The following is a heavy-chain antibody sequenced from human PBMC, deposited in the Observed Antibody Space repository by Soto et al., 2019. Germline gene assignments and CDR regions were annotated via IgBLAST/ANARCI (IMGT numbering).Heavy chain of an antibody. CDR3: AHRRARNTCWSEGLFDF. CDR1: GFSLSTSGVG. V-gene: IGHV2-5*02. Sequence: QITLKESGPALVTPTQTLTLTCSFSGFSLSTSGVGVGWSRKPPGKALEWLALIYWDDDKRYNPSLKSRLTRSKDTSRDQVVLTMTNMDPMDKATYCCAHRRARNTCWSEGLFDFWGKGTLVTVSS. CDR2: IYWDDDK. D-gene: IGHD6-13*01. J-gene: IGHJ4*02.